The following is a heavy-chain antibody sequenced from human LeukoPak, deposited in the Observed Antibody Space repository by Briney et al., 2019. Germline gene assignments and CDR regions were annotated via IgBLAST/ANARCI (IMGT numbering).Heavy chain of an antibody. J-gene: IGHJ5*02. CDR3: AREYRRSWYEENWFDP. CDR1: GYTFTSYR. CDR2: ISAYNGNT. D-gene: IGHD6-13*01. V-gene: IGHV1-18*01. Sequence: ASVKVSCKASGYTFTSYRISWVRQAPGQGLEWMGWISAYNGNTNYAQKLQGRVTMTTETSTSTAYMERRSLRSDDTAVYYCAREYRRSWYEENWFDPWGQGTLVTVSS.